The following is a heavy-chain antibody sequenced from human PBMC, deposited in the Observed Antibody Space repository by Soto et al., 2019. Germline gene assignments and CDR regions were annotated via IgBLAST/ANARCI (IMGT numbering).Heavy chain of an antibody. CDR2: IIDSGAST. V-gene: IGHV3-23*01. CDR1: GFTFSSCA. CDR3: ARGEMDIVVVPAAMWDYYYYGMDV. D-gene: IGHD2-2*03. Sequence: GGSLRLSCAASGFTFSSCAMGWVRQAPGKGLEWVSDIIDSGASTYYADSVKGRFTISRDNAKNSLYLQMNSLRAEDTAVYYCARGEMDIVVVPAAMWDYYYYGMDVWGQGTTVTVSS. J-gene: IGHJ6*02.